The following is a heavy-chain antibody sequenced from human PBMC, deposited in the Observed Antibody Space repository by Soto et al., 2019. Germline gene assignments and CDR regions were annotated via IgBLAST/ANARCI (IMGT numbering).Heavy chain of an antibody. CDR3: VRDYASDSGVHLDF. J-gene: IGHJ4*02. V-gene: IGHV1-3*01. CDR1: GYRFTDYV. D-gene: IGHD3-22*01. Sequence: QVQLVQSGTEVKKPGASVKVSCKASGYRFTDYVIHWVRQAPGQRLEWMGWIGAGDGKTYYSQKFQGRVSITRDTSASTAYMELSSLISEDTAVYYCVRDYASDSGVHLDFWGQGALVTVSS. CDR2: IGAGDGKT.